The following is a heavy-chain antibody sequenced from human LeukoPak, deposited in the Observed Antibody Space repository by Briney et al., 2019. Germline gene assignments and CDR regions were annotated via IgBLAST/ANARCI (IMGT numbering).Heavy chain of an antibody. D-gene: IGHD1-1*01. V-gene: IGHV3-30*04. CDR1: GFTFSSYA. J-gene: IGHJ6*04. Sequence: PGGSLRLSCAASGFTFSSYAMHWVRQAPGKGLEWVAVISYDGSNKYYADSVKGRFTISRDNSKNTLYLQMNSLRAEDTAVYYCARAPKTGTTRKLPLTVWGKGTTVTVSS. CDR3: ARAPKTGTTRKLPLTV. CDR2: ISYDGSNK.